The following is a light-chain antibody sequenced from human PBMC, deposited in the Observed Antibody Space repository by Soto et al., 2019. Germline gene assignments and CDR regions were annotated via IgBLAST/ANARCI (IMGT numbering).Light chain of an antibody. Sequence: EIVLTQSPATLSLSPGERATLSCRASQIVSSYLAWYQQKPGQAPRLLIYDASNRATGIPARFSGSGSGTDFTLTIGSLEPEDFAVYYCQQRSNWPITFGQGTRLEN. J-gene: IGKJ5*01. CDR1: QIVSSY. CDR2: DAS. V-gene: IGKV3-11*01. CDR3: QQRSNWPIT.